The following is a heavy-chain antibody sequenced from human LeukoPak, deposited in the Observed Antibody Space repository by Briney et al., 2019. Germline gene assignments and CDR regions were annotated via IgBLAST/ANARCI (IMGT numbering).Heavy chain of an antibody. J-gene: IGHJ6*03. CDR3: ARSGLVVPAAPKDYYYYYYMDV. V-gene: IGHV1-18*01. CDR1: GYTFTSYG. D-gene: IGHD2-2*01. Sequence: ASVKVSCKASGYTFTSYGISWVRQAPGQGLEWMGWISAYNGNTNYAQKLQGRVTMTTDTSTSTAYMELRSLRSDDTAVYYCARSGLVVPAAPKDYYYYYYMDVWGKGTTVTVSS. CDR2: ISAYNGNT.